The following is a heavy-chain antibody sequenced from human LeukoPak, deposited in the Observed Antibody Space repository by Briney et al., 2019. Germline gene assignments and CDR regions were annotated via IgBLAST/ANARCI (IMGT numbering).Heavy chain of an antibody. J-gene: IGHJ6*03. Sequence: GGSLRLSCVGSTFTFSDYGMHWVRQAPGKGLEWVAFIRNEGAKTYYADSAKGRFTISRDNAKNSVFLQMNSLRAEDTAVYYCARFLASWDRYYMDVWGKGTTVSVSS. V-gene: IGHV3-33*02. CDR3: ARFLASWDRYYMDV. CDR1: TFTFSDYG. CDR2: IRNEGAKT. D-gene: IGHD2-2*01.